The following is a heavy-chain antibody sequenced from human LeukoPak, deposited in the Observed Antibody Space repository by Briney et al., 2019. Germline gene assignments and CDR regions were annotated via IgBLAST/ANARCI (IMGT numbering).Heavy chain of an antibody. CDR2: IYHSGST. D-gene: IGHD6-13*01. CDR3: ARGMYSSSWHYYYYGMDV. Sequence: SQTLSLTCAVSGGSISSGGYSWSWIRQPPGKGLEWIGYIYHSGSTYYNPSLKSRVTISVDRSKNQFSLKLSSVTAADTAVYYCARGMYSSSWHYYYYGMDVWGQGTTVTFSS. CDR1: GGSISSGGYS. J-gene: IGHJ6*02. V-gene: IGHV4-30-2*01.